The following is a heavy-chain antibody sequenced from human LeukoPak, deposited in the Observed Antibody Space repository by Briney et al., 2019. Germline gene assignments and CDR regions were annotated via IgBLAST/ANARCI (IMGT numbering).Heavy chain of an antibody. V-gene: IGHV4-39*07. CDR1: GGSISSSSYY. Sequence: PPETLSLTCTVSGGSISSSSYYWGWIRQPPGKGLEWIGSIYYSGSTYYNPSLKSRVTISVDTSKNKFSLKLSSVTAADTAVYYCARVGFEGQLVDFDYWGQGTLVTVSS. CDR3: ARVGFEGQLVDFDY. D-gene: IGHD6-6*01. CDR2: IYYSGST. J-gene: IGHJ4*02.